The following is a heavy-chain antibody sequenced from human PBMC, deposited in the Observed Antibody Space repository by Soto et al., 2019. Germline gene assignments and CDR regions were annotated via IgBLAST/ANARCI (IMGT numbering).Heavy chain of an antibody. V-gene: IGHV3-30-3*01. CDR1: GFTFSSYA. CDR3: ASAYGYCSGGSCYKNSVGAFEI. CDR2: ISYDGSNK. Sequence: GESLKLSCAASGFTFSSYAMHWVRQAPGKGLEWVAVISYDGSNKYYADSVKGRFTISRDNSKNTLYLQMNSLRAEDTAVYYCASAYGYCSGGSCYKNSVGAFEIWGQGTMVTVSS. D-gene: IGHD2-15*01. J-gene: IGHJ3*02.